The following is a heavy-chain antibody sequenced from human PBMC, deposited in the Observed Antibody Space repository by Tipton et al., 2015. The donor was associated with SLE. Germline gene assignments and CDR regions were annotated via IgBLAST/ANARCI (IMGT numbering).Heavy chain of an antibody. CDR1: GGSISSDSYY. V-gene: IGHV4-61*09. CDR2: IYTSGSN. Sequence: TLSLTCTVSGGSISSDSYYWSLSRQPAGKGVEWVGHIYTSGSNNYNPTPKSRVTISVDTSQNQFSLKLSSVTDADTAVYSCARGLGEDYDFWSGQGYWGQGTLVTVSS. J-gene: IGHJ4*02. D-gene: IGHD3-3*01. CDR3: ARGLGEDYDFWSGQGY.